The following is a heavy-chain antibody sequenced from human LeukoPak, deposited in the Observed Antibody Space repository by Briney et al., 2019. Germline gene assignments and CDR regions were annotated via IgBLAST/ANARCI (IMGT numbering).Heavy chain of an antibody. V-gene: IGHV1-69*05. CDR2: IIPIFGTA. CDR1: GGTFSSYA. CDR3: ARDRKVAAAVYYYYGMDV. D-gene: IGHD6-13*01. Sequence: ASVKVSCKASGGTFSSYAISWVRQAPGQGLEWMGGIIPIFGTANYAQKFQGRVTITTDESTSTAYMELSSLRSEDTAVYYCARDRKVAAAVYYYYGMDVWGQGTTVTVSS. J-gene: IGHJ6*02.